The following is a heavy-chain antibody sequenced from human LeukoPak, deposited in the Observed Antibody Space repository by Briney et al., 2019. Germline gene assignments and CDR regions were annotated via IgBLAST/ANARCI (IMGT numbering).Heavy chain of an antibody. V-gene: IGHV4-39*01. D-gene: IGHD6-19*01. J-gene: IGHJ4*02. CDR3: ARHEYRSGGANYFDY. CDR1: GGSISGSSCY. Sequence: SETLSLTCTVSGGSISGSSCYWGWIRQPPGKGLEWIGSIYYSGNTYHNPSRKSRVTISVDTSKNQFSLKLSSVTAADTAVYYCARHEYRSGGANYFDYWGQGTLVTVSS. CDR2: IYYSGNT.